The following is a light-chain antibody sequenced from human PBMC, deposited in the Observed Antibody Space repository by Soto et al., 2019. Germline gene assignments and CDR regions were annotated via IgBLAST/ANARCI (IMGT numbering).Light chain of an antibody. CDR3: QQYFTSPWT. CDR1: QRVSSTY. Sequence: EVVLTQSPGTLSLSPGERATLSCRASQRVSSTYFAWYQQKPGQAPRLLIYGASNRATGIPARFSGSGSGTDFTLTISRLEPENFAVYSCQQYFTSPWTFGQGTKVDIK. J-gene: IGKJ1*01. CDR2: GAS. V-gene: IGKV3-20*01.